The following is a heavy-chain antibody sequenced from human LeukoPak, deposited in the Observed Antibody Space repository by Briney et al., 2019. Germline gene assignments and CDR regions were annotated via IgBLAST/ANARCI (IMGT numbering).Heavy chain of an antibody. CDR2: IYGDGST. J-gene: IGHJ4*02. Sequence: GGSLRLSCAASGFTVNSYYMSWVRQAPGKGLEWVSLIYGDGSTSYADSVKGRFTISRDNSKNTLYLQMNSLRAEDTAVYYCAKWLIPYGEIDYWGQGTLVTVSS. V-gene: IGHV3-53*01. CDR1: GFTVNSYY. CDR3: AKWLIPYGEIDY. D-gene: IGHD4-17*01.